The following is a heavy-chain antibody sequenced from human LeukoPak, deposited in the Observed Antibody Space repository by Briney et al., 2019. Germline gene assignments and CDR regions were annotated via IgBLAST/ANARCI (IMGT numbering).Heavy chain of an antibody. CDR3: ARDLGGYPFFMDV. J-gene: IGHJ6*03. CDR1: GGSIRGVDHP. D-gene: IGHD2-15*01. V-gene: IGHV4-39*07. Sequence: MASETLSFTCRVSGGSIRGVDHPGAWVRHPPGKGLEFIGSLDESGRPYYNRPLKSRVSISGDTSGKQFSLNLTSVTAADTAVYFCARDLGGYPFFMDVWGRGTTVIVSS. CDR2: LDESGRP.